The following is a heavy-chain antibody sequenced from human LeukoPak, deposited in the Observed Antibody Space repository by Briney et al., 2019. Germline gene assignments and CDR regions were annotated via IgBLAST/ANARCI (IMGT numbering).Heavy chain of an antibody. Sequence: ASVKVSCKASGYTFTSYDINWVRQATGQGLEWMGWMNPNSGNTGYAQKFQGRVTMTRNTSISTAYMELSSLRSEDTAVCYCARRSPGWELLGYYYYYGMDVWGQGTTVTVSS. D-gene: IGHD1-26*01. CDR2: MNPNSGNT. J-gene: IGHJ6*02. CDR1: GYTFTSYD. CDR3: ARRSPGWELLGYYYYYGMDV. V-gene: IGHV1-8*01.